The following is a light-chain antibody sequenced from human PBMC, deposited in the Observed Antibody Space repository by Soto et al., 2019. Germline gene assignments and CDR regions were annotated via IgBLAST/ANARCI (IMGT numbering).Light chain of an antibody. Sequence: EIVVTQSPATLAVSPGDTVTLSCRASQSLGGNLAWYQQKPGQAPRLLIYGASTRANGIPARFSGSGSGTEFTLTLSSLQSEDFAVYYCQQYDNWHPITFGQGTRLEIK. J-gene: IGKJ5*01. V-gene: IGKV3-15*01. CDR1: QSLGGN. CDR2: GAS. CDR3: QQYDNWHPIT.